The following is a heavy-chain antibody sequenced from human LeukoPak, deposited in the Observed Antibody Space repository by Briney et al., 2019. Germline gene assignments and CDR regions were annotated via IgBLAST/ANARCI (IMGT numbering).Heavy chain of an antibody. D-gene: IGHD1-1*01. CDR3: ARSVYTYSYYYYHGMDV. V-gene: IGHV4-59*01. CDR1: GGSISSYY. Sequence: SETLSLTCTVSGGSISSYYWSWIRQPPGKRLEWIGHIYYSGSTNYNPSLKSRVTMSVDTSKNQFSLRLSSVTAADSAVYYCARSVYTYSYYYYHGMDVWGQGTTVTVSS. J-gene: IGHJ6*02. CDR2: IYYSGST.